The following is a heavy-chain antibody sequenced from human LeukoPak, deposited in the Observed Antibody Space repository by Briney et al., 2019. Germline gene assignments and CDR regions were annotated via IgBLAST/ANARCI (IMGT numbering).Heavy chain of an antibody. Sequence: PGGSLRLSCAASGFTFSSYEMNWVRQAPGKGLEWVSYIGSSGSTIYYADSVKGRFTISRDNAKNSLYLQMNSLRAEDTAVYYCASNDYVWGSYRTDNWFDPWGQGTLVTVSS. D-gene: IGHD3-16*02. J-gene: IGHJ5*02. CDR1: GFTFSSYE. CDR3: ASNDYVWGSYRTDNWFDP. CDR2: IGSSGSTI. V-gene: IGHV3-48*03.